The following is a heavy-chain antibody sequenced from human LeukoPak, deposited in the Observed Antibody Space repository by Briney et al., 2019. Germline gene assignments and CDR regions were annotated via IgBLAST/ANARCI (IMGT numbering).Heavy chain of an antibody. D-gene: IGHD6-19*01. V-gene: IGHV3-48*04. Sequence: GGSLRLSCAASGFTFSSYGMNWVRQAPGKGLEWVSYISSSGSTIYYADSVKGRFTISRDNAKNSLYLQMNSLRAEDTAVYYCAIAVAGTGRFCDYWGQGTLVTVSS. CDR1: GFTFSSYG. CDR3: AIAVAGTGRFCDY. J-gene: IGHJ4*02. CDR2: ISSSGSTI.